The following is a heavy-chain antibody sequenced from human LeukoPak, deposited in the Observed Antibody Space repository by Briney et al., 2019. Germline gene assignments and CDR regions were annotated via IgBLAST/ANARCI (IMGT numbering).Heavy chain of an antibody. CDR2: ISAYNGNT. V-gene: IGHV1-18*01. Sequence: VASVKVSCKASGYTFTSYGISWVRQAPGQGLEWMGWISAYNGNTNYAQKFQGRVTITADESTSTAYMELSSLRSEDTAVYYCARDLWTSYYYYGMDVWGQGTTVTVSS. D-gene: IGHD1-1*01. J-gene: IGHJ6*02. CDR3: ARDLWTSYYYYGMDV. CDR1: GYTFTSYG.